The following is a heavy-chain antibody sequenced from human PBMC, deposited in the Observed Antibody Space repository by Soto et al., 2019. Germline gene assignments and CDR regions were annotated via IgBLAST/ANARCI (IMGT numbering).Heavy chain of an antibody. CDR3: ARDEGTAAASYNFDY. CDR1: GFTFSDYY. CDR2: ISSSSSYT. J-gene: IGHJ4*02. Sequence: PGGSLRLSCAASGFTFSDYYMSWIRQAPGKGLEWVSYISSSSSYTNYADSVKGRFTISRDNAKNSLYLQMNSLRAEDTAVYYCARDEGTAAASYNFDYWGQGTLVTVSS. D-gene: IGHD6-13*01. V-gene: IGHV3-11*06.